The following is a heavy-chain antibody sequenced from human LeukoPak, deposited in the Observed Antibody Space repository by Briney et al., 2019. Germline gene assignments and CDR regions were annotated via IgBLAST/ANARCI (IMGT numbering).Heavy chain of an antibody. Sequence: GGSLRLSCAASGFTFSSYAMHWVRQAPGKGLEWVAVISYDGSNKYYADSVKGRFTISRDNSKNTLYPQMNSLRAEDTAVYYCAKDRRLRGMDVWGQGTTVTVSS. D-gene: IGHD6-6*01. CDR3: AKDRRLRGMDV. J-gene: IGHJ6*02. V-gene: IGHV3-30-3*01. CDR1: GFTFSSYA. CDR2: ISYDGSNK.